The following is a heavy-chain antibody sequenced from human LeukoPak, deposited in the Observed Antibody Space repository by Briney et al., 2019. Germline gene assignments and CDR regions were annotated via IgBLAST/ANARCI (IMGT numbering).Heavy chain of an antibody. V-gene: IGHV3-23*01. Sequence: PGGSLRLSCAASGFTFSSYAMHWVRQAPGKGLEWVSGISDTGENIVYADSVKGRFTISRGNSKNTLYLQMNSLRGEDTAAYYCVRRHPAGQNYFDYWGQGTLVTVSS. J-gene: IGHJ4*02. CDR1: GFTFSSYA. CDR2: ISDTGENI. CDR3: VRRHPAGQNYFDY. D-gene: IGHD6-19*01.